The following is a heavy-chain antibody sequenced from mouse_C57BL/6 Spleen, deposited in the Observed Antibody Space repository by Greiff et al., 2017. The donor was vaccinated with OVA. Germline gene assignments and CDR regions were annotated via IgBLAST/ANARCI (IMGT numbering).Heavy chain of an antibody. D-gene: IGHD2-4*01. CDR3: ARGVYDYDRFAY. CDR2: INPNNGGT. J-gene: IGHJ3*01. Sequence: VQLQQSGPELVKPGASVKMSCKASGYTFTDYNMHWVKQSHGQSLEWIGYINPNNGGTSYNQKFKGKATLTVNKSSSTAYMELRSLTSEDSAVYDCARGVYDYDRFAYWGQGTLVTVSA. CDR1: GYTFTDYN. V-gene: IGHV1-22*01.